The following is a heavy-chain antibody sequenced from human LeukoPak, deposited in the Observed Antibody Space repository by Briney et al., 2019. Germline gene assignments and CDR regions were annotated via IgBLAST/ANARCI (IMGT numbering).Heavy chain of an antibody. CDR1: GFIFSSHA. V-gene: IGHV3-23*01. CDR3: AKGTYRSGSPLDY. J-gene: IGHJ4*02. CDR2: ITGSGATT. Sequence: GGSLRLSCAASGFIFSSHAMTWVRQAPGKGLEWVSEITGSGATTNYADSLKGRFTISRDNSKKTLYLQMNSLRAEDTAVYYCAKGTYRSGSPLDYWGQGTLVTVSS. D-gene: IGHD6-19*01.